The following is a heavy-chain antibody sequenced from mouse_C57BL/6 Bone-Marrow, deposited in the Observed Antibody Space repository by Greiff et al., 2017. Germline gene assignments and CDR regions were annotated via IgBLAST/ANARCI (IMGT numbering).Heavy chain of an antibody. D-gene: IGHD1-1*01. Sequence: VQLQQSGAELAKPGASVKLSCKASGYTFTSYWMHWVKQRPGQGLEWIGYINPSSGYTKYNQKFKDKATLTAYKPTSTAYMQLSSLTYENSAVYYCARPNDYDSSYWYGDVWGTGKAVTV. V-gene: IGHV1-7*01. CDR3: ARPNDYDSSYWYGDV. CDR1: GYTFTSYW. CDR2: INPSSGYT. J-gene: IGHJ1*03.